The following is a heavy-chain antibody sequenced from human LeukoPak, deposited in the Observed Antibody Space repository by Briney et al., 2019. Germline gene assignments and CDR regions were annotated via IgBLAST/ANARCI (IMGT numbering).Heavy chain of an antibody. D-gene: IGHD3-16*02. CDR1: GGSFSGYY. Sequence: SETLSLTCAVYGGSFSGYYWSWIRQPPGKGLEWIGEINHSGSTNYSPSLKSRVTISVDTSKNQFSLKLSSVTAADTAVYYCARGLYYDYVWGSYRYNYYFDYWGQGTLVTVSS. V-gene: IGHV4-34*01. CDR3: ARGLYYDYVWGSYRYNYYFDY. CDR2: INHSGST. J-gene: IGHJ4*02.